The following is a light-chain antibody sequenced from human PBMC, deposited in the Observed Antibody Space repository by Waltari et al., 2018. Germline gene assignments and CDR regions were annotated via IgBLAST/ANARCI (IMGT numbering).Light chain of an antibody. Sequence: EIVLTQSPGTLSLSPGERATLSCRASQSVSSRYLAWYQQKPGQAPRLLIYGASSRATGIPDRFSGSGSGTDFTLTVSRLEPEDFAVYYCQECSNGLTFGGGTKVEIK. CDR1: QSVSSRY. V-gene: IGKV3D-20*02. J-gene: IGKJ4*01. CDR3: QECSNGLT. CDR2: GAS.